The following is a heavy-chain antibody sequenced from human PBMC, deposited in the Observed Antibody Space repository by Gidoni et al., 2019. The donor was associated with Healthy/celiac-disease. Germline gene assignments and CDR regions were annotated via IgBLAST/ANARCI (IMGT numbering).Heavy chain of an antibody. J-gene: IGHJ4*02. CDR2: ISSSSSTI. D-gene: IGHD1-26*01. Sequence: EVQLVESGGVLVQPGGSLRLYCAASGFPLSSYSMNWVRQAPGKGLEWVSYISSSSSTIYYADSVKGRFTISRDNAKNSLYLQMNSLRDEDTAVYYCARGTPARGGATRVFDYWGQGTLVTVSS. V-gene: IGHV3-48*02. CDR3: ARGTPARGGATRVFDY. CDR1: GFPLSSYS.